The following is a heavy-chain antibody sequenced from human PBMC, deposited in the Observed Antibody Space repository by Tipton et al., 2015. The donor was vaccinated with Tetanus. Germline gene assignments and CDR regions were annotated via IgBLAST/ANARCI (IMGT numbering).Heavy chain of an antibody. D-gene: IGHD2-15*01. J-gene: IGHJ6*02. Sequence: SLRLSCVASGFTFGDYWMTWVRQAPGKGLEWVANIEEDGIKKSYVDSVEGRFTLSRDNGNNALYLQMNSLRVEDTAVYYCARDPFGGYHNSGGMDVWGQGTTVIVSS. V-gene: IGHV3-7*01. CDR1: GFTFGDYW. CDR3: ARDPFGGYHNSGGMDV. CDR2: IEEDGIKK.